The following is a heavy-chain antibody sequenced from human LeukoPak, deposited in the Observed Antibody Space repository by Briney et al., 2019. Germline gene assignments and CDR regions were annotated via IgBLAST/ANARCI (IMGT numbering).Heavy chain of an antibody. CDR3: ARADYSSSWYYFDY. Sequence: GGSLRLSCAASGFTVSSNYMSWVRHAPGMGLEWVSVIYSGGSTYYADSVKGRFTISRDNSKNTLYLQMNSLRAEDTAVYYCARADYSSSWYYFDYWGQGTLVTVSS. CDR1: GFTVSSNY. J-gene: IGHJ4*02. CDR2: IYSGGST. D-gene: IGHD6-13*01. V-gene: IGHV3-53*01.